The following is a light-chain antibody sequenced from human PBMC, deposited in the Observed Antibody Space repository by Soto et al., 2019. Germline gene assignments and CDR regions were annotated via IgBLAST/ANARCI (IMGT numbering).Light chain of an antibody. CDR2: GNS. CDR1: SSNIGAGYD. V-gene: IGLV1-40*01. J-gene: IGLJ2*01. Sequence: QSVLTQPPSVSGAPGQRVTISCTGSSSNIGAGYDVHWYQQLPGTAPKLLIYGNSNRPSGVPDRFSGSKSGTSASLAITGRQAEDEADYYCQSYDSSLGVVFGGGPKVTVL. CDR3: QSYDSSLGVV.